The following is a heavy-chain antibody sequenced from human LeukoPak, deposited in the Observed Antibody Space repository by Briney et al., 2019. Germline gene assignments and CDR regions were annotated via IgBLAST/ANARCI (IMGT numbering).Heavy chain of an antibody. CDR1: GFIFDDYA. CDR2: MSWNGGSI. D-gene: IGHD6-19*01. V-gene: IGHV3-9*01. Sequence: GRSLRLSCAASGFIFDDYAIHWVRQAPGKGLEWDSGMSWNGGSIGYADSVKGRFIISRDNAKNSLYLQMNSLRAEDTALYYCAKDMGPSWEGQWLVGFDYWGQGTLVTVSS. CDR3: AKDMGPSWEGQWLVGFDY. J-gene: IGHJ4*02.